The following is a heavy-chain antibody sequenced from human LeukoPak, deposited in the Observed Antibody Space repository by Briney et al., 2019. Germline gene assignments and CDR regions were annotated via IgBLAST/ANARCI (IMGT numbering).Heavy chain of an antibody. CDR3: AKDHYGGSCYLSGI. CDR1: GFTFSSYA. CDR2: ISGSGGST. D-gene: IGHD2-15*01. J-gene: IGHJ4*02. Sequence: GGSLRLSCAVSGFTFSSYAMSWVRQPPGKGLEWVSAISGSGGSTYYADSVKGRFTISRDNSKNTLYLQMNSLRAEDTAVYYCAKDHYGGSCYLSGIGGQGTLVTVSS. V-gene: IGHV3-23*01.